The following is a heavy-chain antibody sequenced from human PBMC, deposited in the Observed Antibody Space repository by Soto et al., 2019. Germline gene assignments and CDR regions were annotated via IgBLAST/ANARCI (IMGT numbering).Heavy chain of an antibody. D-gene: IGHD1-20*01. CDR1: GGSISSSH. V-gene: IGHV4-59*01. J-gene: IGHJ4*02. Sequence: SETLSLTCTVSGGSISSSHWSWIRQPPGKGLEWIGSIYYSGSTNYNPSLKSRVTISIDTSKNQFSLRLNSVTAADTAVYYCAREPYNWYYFDYWGQGTLVTVSS. CDR2: IYYSGST. CDR3: AREPYNWYYFDY.